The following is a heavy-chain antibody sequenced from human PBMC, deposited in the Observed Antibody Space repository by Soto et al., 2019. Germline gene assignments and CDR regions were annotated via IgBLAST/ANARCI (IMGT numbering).Heavy chain of an antibody. D-gene: IGHD2-15*01. CDR1: GYTFTNYW. J-gene: IGHJ6*02. CDR2: IYPGDSDT. CDR3: ARHGCSVGICYSFFGWHHYSMDV. Sequence: PGESLKISCKASGYTFTNYWITWVRQVPGKGLEWMGIIYPGDSDTRYSPSFQGLVTISADRSINTAYLQWSSLKASDTAIYYCARHGCSVGICYSFFGWHHYSMDVWGQGTTVTVSS. V-gene: IGHV5-51*01.